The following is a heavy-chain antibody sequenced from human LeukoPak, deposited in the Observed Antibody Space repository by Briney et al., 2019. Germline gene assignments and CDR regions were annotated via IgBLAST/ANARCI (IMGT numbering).Heavy chain of an antibody. D-gene: IGHD2-15*01. CDR2: INHSGST. J-gene: IGHJ1*01. CDR3: ARRLLGYCSGGSCYSGYFQH. V-gene: IGHV4-34*01. CDR1: GGSFSGYY. Sequence: SETLSLTCAVYGGSFSGYYWSWIRQPPGKGLEWIGEINHSGSTNSNPSLKSRVTISVDTSKNQFSLKLSSVTAADMAVYYCARRLLGYCSGGSCYSGYFQHWGQGTLVTVSS.